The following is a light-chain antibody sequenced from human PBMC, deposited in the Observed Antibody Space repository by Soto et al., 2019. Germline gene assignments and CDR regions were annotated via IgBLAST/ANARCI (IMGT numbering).Light chain of an antibody. V-gene: IGKV1-8*01. J-gene: IGKJ3*01. CDR1: QGISSY. CDR2: AAS. Sequence: AIRMTQSPSSLSASTGDRVTITCRASQGISSYLAWYQQKPGKAPKLLIYAASTLQSGVPSRFNGSGSVTDFTLTISCLQSEDFATYYCQQYYSYPFTFGPGTKVDIK. CDR3: QQYYSYPFT.